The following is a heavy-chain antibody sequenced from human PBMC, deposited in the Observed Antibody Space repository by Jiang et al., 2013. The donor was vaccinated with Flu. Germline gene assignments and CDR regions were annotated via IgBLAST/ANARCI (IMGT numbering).Heavy chain of an antibody. Sequence: PSQTLSLTCTVSGGSISSGDYYWSWIRQPPGKGLEWIGYIYYSGSTYYNPSLKSRVTISVDTSKNQFSLKLSSVTAADTAVYYCDRDPIYCGGDCGGWWGQGTLVTVSS. CDR1: GGSISSGDYY. CDR2: IYYSGST. D-gene: IGHD2-21*02. CDR3: DRDPIYCGGDCGGW. J-gene: IGHJ4*02. V-gene: IGHV4-30-4*01.